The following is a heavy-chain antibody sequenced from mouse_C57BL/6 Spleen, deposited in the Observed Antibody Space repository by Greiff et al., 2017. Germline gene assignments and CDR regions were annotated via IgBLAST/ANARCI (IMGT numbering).Heavy chain of an antibody. J-gene: IGHJ1*03. CDR1: GFSLTSYG. V-gene: IGHV2-5*01. D-gene: IGHD1-1*01. Sequence: VQRVESGPGLVQPSQSLSITCTVSGFSLTSYGVHWVRQSPGKGLEWLGVIWRGGSTDYNAAFMSRLSITKDNSKSQVFFKMNSLQADDTAIYYCAKNTLITTVVANWYFDVWGTGTTVTVSS. CDR2: IWRGGST. CDR3: AKNTLITTVVANWYFDV.